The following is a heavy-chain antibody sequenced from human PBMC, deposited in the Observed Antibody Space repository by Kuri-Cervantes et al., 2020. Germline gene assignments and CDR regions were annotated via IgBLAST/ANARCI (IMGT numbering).Heavy chain of an antibody. CDR3: ARARALYEPYYHYGMDV. J-gene: IGHJ6*02. CDR2: MYHTGST. D-gene: IGHD3-16*01. Sequence: SETLSLTCTVSGGSISSGGYYWNWIRQHPGKGLEWIGYMYHTGSTYYNPSLKSRVSISVDTSKNQFSLRLTSVTAADTAVYYCARARALYEPYYHYGMDVWGQGTTVTVSS. CDR1: GGSISSGGYY. V-gene: IGHV4-30-4*08.